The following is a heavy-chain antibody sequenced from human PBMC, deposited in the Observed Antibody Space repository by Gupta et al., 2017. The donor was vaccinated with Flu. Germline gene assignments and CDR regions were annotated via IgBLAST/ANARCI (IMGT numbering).Heavy chain of an antibody. Sequence: QLQLQESGPGLLTPSETLSLTCTVSGCSINRSSYHWGWVRQPPGKVLEWIGSIHYSGSTSNNPSLKSRDTISVDKSKNKYSLMLTSVTAADTAVYYCARPQYYYDSSYKAWSWFDPRGQGTLVTVSP. V-gene: IGHV4-39*01. D-gene: IGHD3-22*01. CDR1: GCSINRSSYH. CDR3: ARPQYYYDSSYKAWSWFDP. J-gene: IGHJ5*02. CDR2: IHYSGST.